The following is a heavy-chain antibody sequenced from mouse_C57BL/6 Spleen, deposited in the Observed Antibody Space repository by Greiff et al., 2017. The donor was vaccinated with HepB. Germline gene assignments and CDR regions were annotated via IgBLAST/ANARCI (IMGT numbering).Heavy chain of an antibody. V-gene: IGHV1-72*01. CDR1: GYTFTSYW. CDR3: AIITTVVALDYYAMDY. J-gene: IGHJ4*01. D-gene: IGHD1-1*01. CDR2: IDPNSGGT. Sequence: QVQLQQSGAELVKPGASVKLSCKASGYTFTSYWMHWVKQRPGRGLEWIGRIDPNSGGTKYNEKFKSKATLTVDKPSSTAYMQLSSLTSEDSAVYYCAIITTVVALDYYAMDYWGQGTSVTVSS.